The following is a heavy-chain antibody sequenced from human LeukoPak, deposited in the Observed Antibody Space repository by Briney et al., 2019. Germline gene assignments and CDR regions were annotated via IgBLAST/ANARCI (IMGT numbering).Heavy chain of an antibody. CDR2: ISYDGSKK. J-gene: IGHJ4*02. D-gene: IGHD6-19*01. V-gene: IGHV3-30-3*01. Sequence: GGSLRLSWAASGXTFSSYAIDWVRQAPGKGLEWVALISYDGSKKYYAESVKGRFTISRDNSKNTLYLQMNSLRPEDTAVYYCARNNIFGYASGWPLDYWGQGTLVTVSS. CDR3: ARNNIFGYASGWPLDY. CDR1: GXTFSSYA.